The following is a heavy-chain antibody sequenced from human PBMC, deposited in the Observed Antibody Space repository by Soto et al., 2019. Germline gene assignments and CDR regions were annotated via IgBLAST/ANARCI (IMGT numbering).Heavy chain of an antibody. Sequence: SETLSLTCTVSGGSISSSSYYWGWIRQPPGKGLEWIGSIYYSGSTYYNPSLKSRVTISVDTSKNQFSLKLSSVTAADTAVYYCARLGDDCSGGSCYSYFDYWGQGTLVTVSS. CDR3: ARLGDDCSGGSCYSYFDY. D-gene: IGHD2-15*01. CDR2: IYYSGST. CDR1: GGSISSSSYY. J-gene: IGHJ4*02. V-gene: IGHV4-39*01.